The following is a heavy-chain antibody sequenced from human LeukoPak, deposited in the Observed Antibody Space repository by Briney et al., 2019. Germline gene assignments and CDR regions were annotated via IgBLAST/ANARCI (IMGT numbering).Heavy chain of an antibody. Sequence: SETLSLTCAVYGGSFSGYYWSWIRQPPGKGLEWIGEINHSGSTNYNPSLKSRVTISVDTSKNQFSLNLRSVTAADTAVYYCARHLPYYDILTGYSYAFDIWGQGTMVTVSS. CDR2: INHSGST. D-gene: IGHD3-9*01. J-gene: IGHJ3*02. CDR3: ARHLPYYDILTGYSYAFDI. CDR1: GGSFSGYY. V-gene: IGHV4-34*01.